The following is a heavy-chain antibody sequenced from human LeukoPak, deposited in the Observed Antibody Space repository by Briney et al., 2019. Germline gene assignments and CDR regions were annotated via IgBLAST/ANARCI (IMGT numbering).Heavy chain of an antibody. J-gene: IGHJ4*02. CDR1: GFTFSNYA. V-gene: IGHV3-23*01. Sequence: PGGSLRLSCAASGFTFSNYAMNWVRQAPGKGLEWVSGISGGGEGTFYADSVKGRFTISRDISKSTLFLQMNSLRVEDTAVYYCAKATGSYPSNPFDYWGQGALVTVSS. D-gene: IGHD1-26*01. CDR3: AKATGSYPSNPFDY. CDR2: ISGGGEGT.